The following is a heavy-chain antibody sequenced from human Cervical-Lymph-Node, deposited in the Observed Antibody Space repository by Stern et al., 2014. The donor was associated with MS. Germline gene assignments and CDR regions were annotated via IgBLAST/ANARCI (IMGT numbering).Heavy chain of an antibody. CDR2: IIPIFGTP. D-gene: IGHD4-17*01. V-gene: IGHV1-69*01. Sequence: QVQLVQSGAEVKKPGSSVKVSCKASGGTFSTQAINWVRQAPGQGLEWEGGIIPIFGTPNYAHQVQDRVTITTDESTSTAYRDLSSLRSEDTAVYYCATPSTVTVGGMDVWGQGTTVTVSS. J-gene: IGHJ6*02. CDR1: GGTFSTQA. CDR3: ATPSTVTVGGMDV.